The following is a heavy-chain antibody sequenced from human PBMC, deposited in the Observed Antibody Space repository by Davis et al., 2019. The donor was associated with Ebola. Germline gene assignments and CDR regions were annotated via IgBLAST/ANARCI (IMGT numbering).Heavy chain of an antibody. CDR3: ARELYSSGWYYFDY. J-gene: IGHJ4*02. D-gene: IGHD6-19*01. V-gene: IGHV3-21*01. CDR2: ISTSSSYI. Sequence: PGGSLRLSCAASGFTFSNAWMSWVRQAPGKGLEWVSSISTSSSYIHYADSVKGRFTISRDNAKNSLYLQMNSLRDEDTAVYYCARELYSSGWYYFDYWGQGTLVTVSS. CDR1: GFTFSNAW.